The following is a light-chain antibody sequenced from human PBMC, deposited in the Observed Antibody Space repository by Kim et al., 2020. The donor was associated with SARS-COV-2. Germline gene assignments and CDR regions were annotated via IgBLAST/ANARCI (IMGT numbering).Light chain of an antibody. CDR1: ALPKKY. CDR3: YSTDFSGNHRV. V-gene: IGLV3-10*01. J-gene: IGLJ3*02. Sequence: SYELTQPPSVSVSPGQTARITCSGEALPKKYAYWYQQKSGQAPVLVIYEDRKRPSGIPDRFSASSSGTMATLTISGAQVEDEGDYHCYSTDFSGNHRVFGGGTQLTVL. CDR2: EDR.